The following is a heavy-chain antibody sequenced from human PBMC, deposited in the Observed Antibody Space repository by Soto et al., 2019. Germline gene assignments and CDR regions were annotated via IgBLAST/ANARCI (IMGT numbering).Heavy chain of an antibody. D-gene: IGHD3-16*01. CDR3: AMVDVYVTPSPQDV. CDR2: INTYNGNT. V-gene: IGHV1-18*01. J-gene: IGHJ6*02. CDR1: GYTFTRYG. Sequence: QVQLVQSGAEVKNPGASVKVSCKASGYTFTRYGIGWARQAPGQGLEWMGWINTYNGNTNYAQNFQGRVTLTTDTSTSTAYMGLWSLRSNDTAIYYCAMVDVYVTPSPQDVWGQGTTVIVSS.